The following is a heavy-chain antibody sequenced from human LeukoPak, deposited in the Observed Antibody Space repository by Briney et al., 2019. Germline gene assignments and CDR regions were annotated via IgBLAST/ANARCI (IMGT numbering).Heavy chain of an antibody. V-gene: IGHV7-4-1*02. CDR1: GYTFTSYA. D-gene: IGHD3-16*02. Sequence: ASVKVSCKASGYTFTSYAMNWVRQAPGQGLEWMGWINPNTGNPTYAQGFTGRFVFSLDTSVSTTYLQISSLKAEDTAVYYCARAYQRLGGLSFPDQWGQGTLVSVSS. CDR3: ARAYQRLGGLSFPDQ. CDR2: INPNTGNP. J-gene: IGHJ5*02.